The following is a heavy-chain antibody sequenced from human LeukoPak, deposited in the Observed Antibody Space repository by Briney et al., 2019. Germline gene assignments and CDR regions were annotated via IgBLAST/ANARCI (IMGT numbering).Heavy chain of an antibody. V-gene: IGHV3-21*01. CDR1: GFTFSSYN. D-gene: IGHD3-22*01. Sequence: GGSLRLSCAASGFTFSSYNMNWVRQAPGKGLEWVSSISTTSDYIYYADSLRGRFTISRDNAKNSLYLQMNSLRAEDTAVYYCAKGDYYDTSGYRDWGQGTLVTVSS. CDR3: AKGDYYDTSGYRD. J-gene: IGHJ4*02. CDR2: ISTTSDYI.